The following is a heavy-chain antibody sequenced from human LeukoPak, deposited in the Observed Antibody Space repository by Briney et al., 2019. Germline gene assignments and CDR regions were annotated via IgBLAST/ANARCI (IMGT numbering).Heavy chain of an antibody. CDR2: MNPNSGNT. J-gene: IGHJ3*02. CDR3: ARTYSSGWYGLRVTVKNAFDI. V-gene: IGHV1-8*01. D-gene: IGHD6-19*01. CDR1: GYTFTSYD. Sequence: ASVKVSCKASGYTFTSYDINWVRQATGQGLEWTGWMNPNSGNTGYAQKFQGRVTMTRNTSISTAYMELSSLRSEDTAVYYCARTYSSGWYGLRVTVKNAFDIWGQGTMVTVSS.